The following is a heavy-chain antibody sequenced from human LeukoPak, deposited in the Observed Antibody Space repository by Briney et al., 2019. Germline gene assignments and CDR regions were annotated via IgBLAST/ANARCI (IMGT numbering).Heavy chain of an antibody. Sequence: PGGPLRLSCAASGFTFSSYAMSWVRQAPGKGLEWVSAISGSGGSTYYADSVKGRFTISRDNSKNTLYLQMNSLRAEDTAVYYCAKDVLRFLEWLFQALDYWGQGTLVTVSS. D-gene: IGHD3-3*01. CDR2: ISGSGGST. CDR3: AKDVLRFLEWLFQALDY. J-gene: IGHJ4*02. V-gene: IGHV3-23*01. CDR1: GFTFSSYA.